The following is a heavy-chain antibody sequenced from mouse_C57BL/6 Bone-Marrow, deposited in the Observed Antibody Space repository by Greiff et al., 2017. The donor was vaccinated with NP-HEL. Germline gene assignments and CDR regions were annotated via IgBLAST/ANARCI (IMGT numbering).Heavy chain of an antibody. J-gene: IGHJ3*01. CDR2: ISSGGDYI. V-gene: IGHV5-9-1*02. CDR3: TRDRGYWFAY. Sequence: EVHLVESGEGLVKPGGSLKLSCAASGFTFSSYAMSWVRQTPEKRLEWVAYISSGGDYIYYAATVKGRFTISRDNARNTLYLQMSSLKSEDTAMYYCTRDRGYWFAYWGQGTLVTVSA. CDR1: GFTFSSYA. D-gene: IGHD2-2*01.